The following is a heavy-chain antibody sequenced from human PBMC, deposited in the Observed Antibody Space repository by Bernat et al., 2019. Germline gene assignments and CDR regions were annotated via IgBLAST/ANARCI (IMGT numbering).Heavy chain of an antibody. Sequence: EVQLVESGGGLVQPGRSLRLSCTASGFTFGDYAMSWFRQAPGKGLEWVGFIRSKAYGGTTEYAASVKGRFTISRDDSKSIAYLQMNSLKTEDTAVYYCTRGSVTIGAATHYCSGGSCYINWFDPWGQGTLVTVSS. CDR2: IRSKAYGGTT. CDR3: TRGSVTIGAATHYCSGGSCYINWFDP. CDR1: GFTFGDYA. D-gene: IGHD2-15*01. J-gene: IGHJ5*02. V-gene: IGHV3-49*03.